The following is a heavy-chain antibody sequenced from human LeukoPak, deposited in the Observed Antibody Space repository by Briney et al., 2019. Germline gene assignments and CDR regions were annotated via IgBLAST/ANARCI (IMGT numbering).Heavy chain of an antibody. CDR1: GFTFSSYA. D-gene: IGHD3-3*01. CDR3: AKDGIRLTYDFWSGYYFDY. Sequence: GGSLRLSCAASGFTFSSYAMSWVRQAPGKGLEWVSAISGSGGSTYYADSVKGRFTISRDNSKNTLYLQMNSLRAEDTAVYYCAKDGIRLTYDFWSGYYFDYWGQGTLVTVSS. CDR2: ISGSGGST. V-gene: IGHV3-23*01. J-gene: IGHJ4*02.